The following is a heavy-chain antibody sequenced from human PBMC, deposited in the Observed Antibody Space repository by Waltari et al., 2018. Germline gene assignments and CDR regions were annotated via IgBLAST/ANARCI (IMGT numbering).Heavy chain of an antibody. CDR2: ISGSGGST. V-gene: IGHV3-23*04. J-gene: IGHJ4*02. Sequence: EVQLVESGGGLVQPGGSLRLSCAASGFTFSSYAMSWVRQAPGKGLGWVPAISGSGGSTSDADCVKGRFTSSRDNSKNTLYLQMNSLRAEDTAVYYCAKTVTARIRGGWSHFDYWGQGTLVTVSS. D-gene: IGHD6-19*01. CDR3: AKTVTARIRGGWSHFDY. CDR1: GFTFSSYA.